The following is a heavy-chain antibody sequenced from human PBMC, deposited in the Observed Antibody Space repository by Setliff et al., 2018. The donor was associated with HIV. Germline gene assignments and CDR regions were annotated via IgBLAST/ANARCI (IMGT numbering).Heavy chain of an antibody. D-gene: IGHD2-15*01. J-gene: IGHJ6*03. CDR3: ACDIVGYMDV. CDR1: GGSISSEDYY. V-gene: IGHV4-61*02. CDR2: IYTTGGT. Sequence: SETLSLTCTVSGGSISSEDYYWTWIRQPAGKTLEWIGRIYTTGGTNYNPALKSRVTISIDTSKNQFSLKLSSVTAADTAVYYCACDIVGYMDVWGNGTTVTVSS.